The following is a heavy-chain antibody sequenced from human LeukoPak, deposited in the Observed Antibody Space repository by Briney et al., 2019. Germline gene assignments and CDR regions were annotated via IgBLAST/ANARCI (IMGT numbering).Heavy chain of an antibody. CDR1: GFTFSSYS. D-gene: IGHD3-3*01. J-gene: IGHJ4*02. CDR3: ARPYYDFWSGYYKEYYFDY. V-gene: IGHV3-21*01. Sequence: GGSLRLSCAASGFTFSSYSMNWVRQAPGKGLEWVSSISSSSSYIYYADSVKGRFTISRDNAKNSLYLQMNSLRAEDTAVYYCARPYYDFWSGYYKEYYFDYWGQGTLVTVSS. CDR2: ISSSSSYI.